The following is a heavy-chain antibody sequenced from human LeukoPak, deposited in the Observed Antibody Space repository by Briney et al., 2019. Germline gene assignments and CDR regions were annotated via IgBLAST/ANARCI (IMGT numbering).Heavy chain of an antibody. J-gene: IGHJ4*02. Sequence: SVKVSCKASGGTFSSYAISWVRQAPGQGLEWMGGIIPIFGTANYARKFQGRVTITADESTSTAYMELSSLRSEDTAVYYCARGGGYVSRYDYWGQGTLVTVSS. CDR3: ARGGGYVSRYDY. D-gene: IGHD5-12*01. CDR1: GGTFSSYA. V-gene: IGHV1-69*13. CDR2: IIPIFGTA.